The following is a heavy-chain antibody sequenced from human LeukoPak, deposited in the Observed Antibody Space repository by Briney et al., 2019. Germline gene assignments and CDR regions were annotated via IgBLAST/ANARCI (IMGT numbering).Heavy chain of an antibody. CDR2: IIPIFGTA. V-gene: IGHV1-69*13. CDR3: ASQRGPVIYSGSPGAFDI. D-gene: IGHD1-26*01. Sequence: GASVTVSSKASGGTFSSYAISWVRQAPGQGLEWMGGIIPIFGTANYAQKFQGRVTIPPDESTSKAYMELSSLRSEDTAVYYCASQRGPVIYSGSPGAFDIWGQGTMVTVSS. CDR1: GGTFSSYA. J-gene: IGHJ3*02.